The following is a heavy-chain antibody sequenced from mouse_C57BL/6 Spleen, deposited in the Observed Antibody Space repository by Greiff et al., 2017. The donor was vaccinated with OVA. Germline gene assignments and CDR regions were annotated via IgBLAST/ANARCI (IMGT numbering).Heavy chain of an antibody. CDR1: GYTFTTYP. CDR2: FHPYNDDT. Sequence: VQLKESGAELVKPGASVKMSCKASGYTFTTYPIEWMKQNHGKSLEWIGNFHPYNDDTKYNEKFKGKATLTVEKSSSTVYLELSRLTSDDSAVYYCAIITTVVDWYFDVWGTGTTVTVSS. V-gene: IGHV1-47*01. J-gene: IGHJ1*03. CDR3: AIITTVVDWYFDV. D-gene: IGHD1-1*01.